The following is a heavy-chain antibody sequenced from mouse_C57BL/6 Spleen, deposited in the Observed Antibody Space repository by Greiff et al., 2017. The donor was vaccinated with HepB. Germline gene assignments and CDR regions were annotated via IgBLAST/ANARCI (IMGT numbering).Heavy chain of an antibody. J-gene: IGHJ1*03. CDR1: GFSLTSYG. CDR3: ARGDYGSSYWYFDV. CDR2: IWSGGST. V-gene: IGHV2-2*01. Sequence: QVQLKESGPGLVQPSQSLSITCTVSGFSLTSYGVHWVRQSPGKGLEWLGVIWSGGSTDYNAAFISRLSISKDNSKSKVFFKMNSLQADDTAIYYCARGDYGSSYWYFDVWGTGTTVTVSS. D-gene: IGHD1-1*01.